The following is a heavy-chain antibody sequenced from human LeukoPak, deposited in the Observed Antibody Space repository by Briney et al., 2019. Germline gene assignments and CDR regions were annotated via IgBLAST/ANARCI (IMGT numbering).Heavy chain of an antibody. CDR2: IVPIFGTA. CDR1: GGTFSSYA. J-gene: IGHJ3*02. V-gene: IGHV1-69*13. Sequence: VKVSCKASGGTFSSYAISWVRQAPGQGLEWMGGIVPIFGTANYAQKFQGRVTITADESTSTAYMELSSLRSEDTAVYYCARGLLGIYAFDIWGQGTMVTVSS. CDR3: ARGLLGIYAFDI. D-gene: IGHD3-16*01.